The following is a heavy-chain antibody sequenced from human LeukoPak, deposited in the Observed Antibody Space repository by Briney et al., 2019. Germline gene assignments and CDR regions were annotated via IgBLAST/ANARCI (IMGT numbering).Heavy chain of an antibody. CDR1: GGSFRGYF. D-gene: IGHD5-18*01. Sequence: PSETLSLTCRVYGGSFRGYFWMGFRQPPGKGLEWVGEINYSGSTNYNSSLKRRAIISVDTSKNQFSLKLTSVTGADTAVYFCAKYRYGYRGMDSWGQGTQVTVSS. CDR3: AKYRYGYRGMDS. V-gene: IGHV4-34*01. J-gene: IGHJ4*02. CDR2: INYSGST.